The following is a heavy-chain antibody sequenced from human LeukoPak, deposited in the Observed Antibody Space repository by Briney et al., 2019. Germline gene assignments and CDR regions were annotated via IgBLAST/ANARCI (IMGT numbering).Heavy chain of an antibody. D-gene: IGHD5-18*01. CDR1: GFTFSSYE. CDR2: ISSSGSTI. Sequence: GGSLRLSCAASGFTFSSYEMNWVRQAPGKGLEWVSYISSSGSTIWYADSVKGRFTISRDNAKNSLYLQVNSLRAEDTAVYYCARDSAMSPLDYWGQGTLVTVSS. J-gene: IGHJ4*02. V-gene: IGHV3-48*03. CDR3: ARDSAMSPLDY.